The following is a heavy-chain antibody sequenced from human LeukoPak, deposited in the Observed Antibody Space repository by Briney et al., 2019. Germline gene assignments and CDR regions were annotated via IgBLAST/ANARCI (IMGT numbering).Heavy chain of an antibody. CDR1: GFTLSSYA. Sequence: GGSLRLSCAASGFTLSSYAMSWVRQAPGKGLEWVSAISDAGSTYHADSVKGRFTISRDSSKNTLFLQMNRLRPEDAAVYYCAKAPVTTCRGAFCYPFDYWGLGTLVTVSS. D-gene: IGHD2-15*01. CDR3: AKAPVTTCRGAFCYPFDY. J-gene: IGHJ4*02. CDR2: ISDAGST. V-gene: IGHV3-23*01.